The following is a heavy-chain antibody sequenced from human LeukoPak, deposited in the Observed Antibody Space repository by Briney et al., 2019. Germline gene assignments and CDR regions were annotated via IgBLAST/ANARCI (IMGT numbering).Heavy chain of an antibody. D-gene: IGHD3-22*01. V-gene: IGHV5-51*01. CDR1: GYSFTNYW. Sequence: HGESLKIPCKGSGYSFTNYWIGWVRQMPGKGLEWMGIIYPDDSDSRYSPSYQGQVTISADKSISTAYLQWSSLKASDTAMYYCARTYYYDTSGYYGVFDIWGQGTMVTVSS. CDR2: IYPDDSDS. CDR3: ARTYYYDTSGYYGVFDI. J-gene: IGHJ3*02.